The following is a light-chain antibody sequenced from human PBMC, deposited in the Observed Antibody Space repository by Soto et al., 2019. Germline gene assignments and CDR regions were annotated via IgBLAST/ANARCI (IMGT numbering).Light chain of an antibody. J-gene: IGKJ1*01. Sequence: IQLTQSPSSLSASVGDRVTISCQASQDITNYLNWYQHKAGKAPKLLIYDASNLQTGVPSRFSGSGSGTDFTFTINSLQPEDTATYYCQHYYDLPPWTFGQGTKVDIK. CDR3: QHYYDLPPWT. CDR2: DAS. V-gene: IGKV1-33*01. CDR1: QDITNY.